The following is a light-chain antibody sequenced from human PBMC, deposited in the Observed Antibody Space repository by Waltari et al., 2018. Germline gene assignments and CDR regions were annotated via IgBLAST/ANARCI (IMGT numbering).Light chain of an antibody. CDR2: GAS. V-gene: IGKV3-20*01. J-gene: IGKJ1*01. CDR3: QQYGSSPLWT. Sequence: EIVLTQSPGTLSLSPGERATLSCRASQSVSSSYLAWYQRKPGQAPRLLIYGASSRATCIPDRFSGSGSGTDFTLTISRLEPEDFAVYYCQQYGSSPLWTFGQGTKVEIK. CDR1: QSVSSSY.